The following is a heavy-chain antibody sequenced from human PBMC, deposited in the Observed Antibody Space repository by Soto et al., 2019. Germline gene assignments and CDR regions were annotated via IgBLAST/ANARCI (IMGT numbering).Heavy chain of an antibody. CDR1: GYGFANYW. D-gene: IGHD6-19*01. J-gene: IGHJ5*02. V-gene: IGHV5-10-1*01. CDR2: IEVTDAYT. Sequence: PGDSLKISCNASGYGFANYWITWLRQLPGKGLEWMGRIEVTDAYTDYSPSFQGHVTISADKPSATAFLHWSSLKDSDTPNYYCARRYRTASGWYGVHWYDPWGKGTWVTVSS. CDR3: ARRYRTASGWYGVHWYDP.